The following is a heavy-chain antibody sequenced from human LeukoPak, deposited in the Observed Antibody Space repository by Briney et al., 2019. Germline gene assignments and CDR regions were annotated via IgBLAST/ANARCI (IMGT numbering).Heavy chain of an antibody. D-gene: IGHD3-3*01. V-gene: IGHV3-21*01. CDR3: ARDAAPGGRGYYLFNFAY. J-gene: IGHJ4*02. CDR1: GFTFSSYS. Sequence: GGPLRLSCAASGFTFSSYSMNWVRQAPGKGLGWVSSISSSSRYIYYADSVKGRFTISRDNAKNSLYLKMNSLRAEDTAVYYCARDAAPGGRGYYLFNFAYWGQGTLVTVSS. CDR2: ISSSSRYI.